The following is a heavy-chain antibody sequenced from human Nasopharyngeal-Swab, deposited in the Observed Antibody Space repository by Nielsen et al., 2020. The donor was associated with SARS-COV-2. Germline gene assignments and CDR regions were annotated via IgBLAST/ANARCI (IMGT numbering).Heavy chain of an antibody. J-gene: IGHJ5*02. D-gene: IGHD4-11*01. CDR1: GGSINSNS. CDR3: ARSVSDYTNNDRFDYFDP. Sequence: SETLSLTCTVSGGSINSNSWTWIRQSPGKGLEWIGYIYYTGSTNSNPSLKTRVSISVDTSRNQFSLRLSSVTAADTAVYYCARSVSDYTNNDRFDYFDPWGQGSLVTVSS. CDR2: IYYTGST. V-gene: IGHV4-59*01.